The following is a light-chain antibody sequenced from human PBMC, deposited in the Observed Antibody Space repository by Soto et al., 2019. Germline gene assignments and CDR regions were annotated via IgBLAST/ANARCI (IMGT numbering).Light chain of an antibody. V-gene: IGKV3-15*01. J-gene: IGKJ4*01. CDR3: QQYNNWPLLT. Sequence: EIVMTQSPATLSVSPGERTTLSCRASQSVSSNLAWYQQKPGQAPRLLIYGASTRATGIPARFSGSGSGTEFTLTISCLQFEDFAVYYCQQYNNWPLLTFGGGTKVDIK. CDR2: GAS. CDR1: QSVSSN.